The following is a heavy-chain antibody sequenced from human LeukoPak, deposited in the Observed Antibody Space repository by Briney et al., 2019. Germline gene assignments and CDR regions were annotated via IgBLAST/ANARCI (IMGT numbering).Heavy chain of an antibody. J-gene: IGHJ5*02. Sequence: ASVKVSCKASGYTFTSYYMHWVRQAPGQGLEWMGIINPSGGSTSYAQKFQGRVTMTRDMSTGTVYMQLSSLRSEDTAVYYCARDLTGDWWFDPWGQGTLVTVSS. CDR2: INPSGGST. V-gene: IGHV1-46*01. CDR1: GYTFTSYY. D-gene: IGHD7-27*01. CDR3: ARDLTGDWWFDP.